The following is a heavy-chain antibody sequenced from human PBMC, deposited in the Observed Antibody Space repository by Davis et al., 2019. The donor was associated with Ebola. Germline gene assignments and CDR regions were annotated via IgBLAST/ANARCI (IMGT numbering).Heavy chain of an antibody. CDR1: GYSFISHD. D-gene: IGHD2-21*02. V-gene: IGHV1-8*02. CDR2: MSPNTGNT. CDR3: QTCRGDCGGAFDI. J-gene: IGHJ3*02. Sequence: ASVKVSCKASGYSFISHDINWVRKASGQRHEWMGWMSPNTGNTGLEQKFQGRLTMTRDTSISTAYMELSSLRSEDTAVYYCQTCRGDCGGAFDIWGQGTMVTVSS.